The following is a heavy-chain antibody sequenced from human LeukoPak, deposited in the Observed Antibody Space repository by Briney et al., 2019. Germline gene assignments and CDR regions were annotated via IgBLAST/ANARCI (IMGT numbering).Heavy chain of an antibody. D-gene: IGHD3-10*01. CDR1: GFTFSSYW. Sequence: GGSLRLSCAASGFTFSSYWMSWVRQVPGKGLEWVANIDQDGSEKYYVDSVKGRFTISRDNSKSTLYLQMNSLRAEDTAVYYCAKEGYYGSGSFPDSWGQGTLVTVSS. CDR3: AKEGYYGSGSFPDS. CDR2: IDQDGSEK. J-gene: IGHJ4*02. V-gene: IGHV3-7*03.